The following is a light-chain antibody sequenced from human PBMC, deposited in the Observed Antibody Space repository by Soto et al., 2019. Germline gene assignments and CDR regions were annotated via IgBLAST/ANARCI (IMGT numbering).Light chain of an antibody. CDR3: SSCTSSTTYV. J-gene: IGLJ1*01. CDR2: EVS. Sequence: QSVLTQPASVSGSPGQSITISCTGTSSDVGGYKYVSWYQQHPGKAPKVMIYEVSNRPSGVSNRFSGSKSGNTASLTISGLQADDEADYYCSSCTSSTTYVFGPGTKVTVL. V-gene: IGLV2-14*01. CDR1: SSDVGGYKY.